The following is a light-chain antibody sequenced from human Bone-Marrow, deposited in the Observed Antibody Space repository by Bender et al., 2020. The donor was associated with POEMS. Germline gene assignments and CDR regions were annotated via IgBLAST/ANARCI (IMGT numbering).Light chain of an antibody. CDR2: DVS. CDR3: CSYAGSSTWV. Sequence: QSALTQPRSVSGSPGQSVTISCTGTSSDVGGYNYVSWYQQHPGKAPKLMIYDVSKRPSGVSNRFSGSKSGNTASLTISGLQADDEADYYCCSYAGSSTWVFGGGTKLTVL. V-gene: IGLV2-11*01. J-gene: IGLJ3*02. CDR1: SSDVGGYNY.